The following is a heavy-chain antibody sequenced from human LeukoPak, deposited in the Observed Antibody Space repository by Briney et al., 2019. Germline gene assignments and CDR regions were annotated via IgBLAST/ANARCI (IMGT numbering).Heavy chain of an antibody. D-gene: IGHD3-22*01. CDR2: ISWNSGSI. J-gene: IGHJ4*02. Sequence: GRSLRLSCAASGFTFDDYAMHWVRQAPGKGLEWVSGISWNSGSIGYADSVKGRFTISRDNAKNSLYLRMNSLRAEDTALYYCAKDLSRAGYYDSSNILGYFDYWGQGTLVTVSS. CDR1: GFTFDDYA. CDR3: AKDLSRAGYYDSSNILGYFDY. V-gene: IGHV3-9*01.